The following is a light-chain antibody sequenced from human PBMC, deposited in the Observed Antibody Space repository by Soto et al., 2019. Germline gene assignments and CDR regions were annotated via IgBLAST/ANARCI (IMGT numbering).Light chain of an antibody. CDR1: QSVSSSY. CDR2: GAS. Sequence: ELVLTQSPVTLSLSPGERATLSCRASQSVSSSYLAWYQQKPGQAPRLLIYGASSRATGIPDRFSGSGSGTDFTLTISRLEPEDIAVYYCPQYGSSPQTFGQGTKVDIK. J-gene: IGKJ1*01. V-gene: IGKV3-20*01. CDR3: PQYGSSPQT.